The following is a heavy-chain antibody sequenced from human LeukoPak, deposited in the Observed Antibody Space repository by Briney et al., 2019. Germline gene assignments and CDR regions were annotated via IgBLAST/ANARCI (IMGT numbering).Heavy chain of an antibody. V-gene: IGHV4-39*01. CDR2: IYYSGST. CDR1: GGSISSSSYY. J-gene: IGHJ6*03. Sequence: SETLSLTCTVSGGSISSSSYYWGWIRQPPGKGLEWIGSIYYSGSTYYNPSLKSRVTISVDTSKNQFSLKLSTVTAADTAVYSCARVYGSGSYYNGYYYYYMDVWGKGTTVTIYS. CDR3: ARVYGSGSYYNGYYYYYMDV. D-gene: IGHD3-10*01.